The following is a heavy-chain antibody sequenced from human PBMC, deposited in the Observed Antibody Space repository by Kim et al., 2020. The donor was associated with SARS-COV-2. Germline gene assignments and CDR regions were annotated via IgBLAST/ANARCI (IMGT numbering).Heavy chain of an antibody. CDR3: ARTRITMIVVVTHFDY. V-gene: IGHV4-31*02. J-gene: IGHJ4*02. D-gene: IGHD3-22*01. Sequence: PSRKSRVTISVDTSKNQFSLKLSSVTGADTAVYYCARTRITMIVVVTHFDYWGQGTLVTVAS.